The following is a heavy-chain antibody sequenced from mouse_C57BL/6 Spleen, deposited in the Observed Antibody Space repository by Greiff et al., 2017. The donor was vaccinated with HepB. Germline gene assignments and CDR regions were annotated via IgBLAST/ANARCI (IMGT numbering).Heavy chain of an antibody. D-gene: IGHD2-1*01. Sequence: EVQLVESGGGLVQPKGSLKLSCAASGFSFNTYAMNWVRQAPGKGLEWVARIRSKSNNYATYYADSVKDRFTISRDDSESMLYLQMNNLKTEDTAMYYCVRHGNYPFDYWGQGTTLTVSS. CDR2: IRSKSNNYAT. V-gene: IGHV10-1*01. J-gene: IGHJ2*01. CDR3: VRHGNYPFDY. CDR1: GFSFNTYA.